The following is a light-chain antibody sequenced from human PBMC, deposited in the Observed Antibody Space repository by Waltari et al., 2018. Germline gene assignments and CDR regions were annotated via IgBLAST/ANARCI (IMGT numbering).Light chain of an antibody. CDR2: EDN. V-gene: IGLV6-57*02. CDR3: QSFDSSNIV. CDR1: LGHIISNS. Sequence: NFMLTQPHSVSESPGTTVTIPCTGTLGHIISNSVQWSQPRPGRTPTVVIFEDNHRPTGVPDRFSGSIDSSSNSASLTISGPETEDEADCYCQSFDSSNIVFGGGTKLTVL. J-gene: IGLJ2*01.